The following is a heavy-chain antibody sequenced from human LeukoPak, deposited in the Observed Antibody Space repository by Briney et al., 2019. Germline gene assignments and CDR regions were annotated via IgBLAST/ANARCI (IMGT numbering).Heavy chain of an antibody. CDR1: GFIFRNYA. V-gene: IGHV3-23*01. J-gene: IGHJ4*02. CDR3: AKWGDYDILTGYYVSDF. CDR2: ITGSGDTT. Sequence: GASPRLFCAASGFIFRNYAMSWVRQAPGKGLKWVSAITGSGDTTYYADSVKGRFTISRDNSKNTLYVEMNTLRAEDMAVYYCAKWGDYDILTGYYVSDFWGQGTLVTVSS. D-gene: IGHD3-9*01.